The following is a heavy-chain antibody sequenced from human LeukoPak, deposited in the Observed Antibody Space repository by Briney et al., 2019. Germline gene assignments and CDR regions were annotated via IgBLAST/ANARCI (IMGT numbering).Heavy chain of an antibody. D-gene: IGHD6-13*01. V-gene: IGHV3-48*01. J-gene: IGHJ4*02. CDR3: ARIGGQPLVKVQK. CDR2: ISSSSSTI. Sequence: PGGSLRLSCAASGFTFSSYSMNWVRQAPGKGLEWVSYISSSSSTIYYADSVKGRFTISRDNAKNSLYLQMNSLRAEDTAVYYCARIGGQPLVKVQKWGQGTLVTVSS. CDR1: GFTFSSYS.